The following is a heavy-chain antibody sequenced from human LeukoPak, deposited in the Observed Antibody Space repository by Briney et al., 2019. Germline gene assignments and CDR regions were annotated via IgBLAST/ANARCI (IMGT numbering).Heavy chain of an antibody. J-gene: IGHJ4*02. V-gene: IGHV4-34*01. CDR2: INHSGST. D-gene: IGHD6-13*01. CDR1: GGTFSGYY. CDR3: ARLGAAAGIPV. Sequence: SETLSLTCAVYGGTFSGYYWSWIRQPPGKGLEWIGEINHSGSTNYNPSLKSRVTISVDTSKNQFSLKLSSVTAADTAVYYCARLGAAAGIPVWGQGTLVTVSS.